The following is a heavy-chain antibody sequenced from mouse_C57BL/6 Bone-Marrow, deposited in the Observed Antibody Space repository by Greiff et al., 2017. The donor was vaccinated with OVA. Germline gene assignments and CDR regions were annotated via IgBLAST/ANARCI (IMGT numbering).Heavy chain of an antibody. D-gene: IGHD1-1*01. CDR2: IYPRSGNT. CDR1: GYTFTSYG. V-gene: IGHV1-81*01. CDR3: ARLYYYGSSPSYFDY. J-gene: IGHJ2*01. Sequence: QVQLKQSGAELARPGASVKLSCKASGYTFTSYGISWVKQRTGQGLEWIGEIYPRSGNTYYNEKFKGKATLTADKSSSTAYMELRSLTSEDSAVYFCARLYYYGSSPSYFDYWGQGTTLTVSS.